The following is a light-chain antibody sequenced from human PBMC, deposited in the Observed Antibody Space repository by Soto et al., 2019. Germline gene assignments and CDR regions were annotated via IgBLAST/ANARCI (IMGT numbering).Light chain of an antibody. J-gene: IGKJ1*01. CDR1: QSISSY. CDR3: QQSDSTLRT. V-gene: IGKV1-39*01. CDR2: AAS. Sequence: DIQMTQSPSSLSASVGDRVTITCRASQSISSYLNWYQQKPGKAPKLLIYAASSLQSGVPSRFSGSGSGTDVTLTISSLQPEDFATYYCQQSDSTLRTFGQGTKVEIK.